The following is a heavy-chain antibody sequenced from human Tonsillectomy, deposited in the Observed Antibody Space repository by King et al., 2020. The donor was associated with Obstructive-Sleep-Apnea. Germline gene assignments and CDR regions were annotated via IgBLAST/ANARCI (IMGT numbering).Heavy chain of an antibody. J-gene: IGHJ4*02. CDR3: AKAAYSSGWSTFDF. CDR1: GYSFNSYW. D-gene: IGHD6-19*01. Sequence: DVQLVESGAEVKKPGESLKISCKGSGYSFNSYWIGWVRQMPGKGLEWMGIIYPGDSNSRYSPSFQGQVTFSADKSISTAYLQWSSLKASDTAMYYCAKAAYSSGWSTFDFWGQGTLVTVSS. CDR2: IYPGDSNS. V-gene: IGHV5-51*01.